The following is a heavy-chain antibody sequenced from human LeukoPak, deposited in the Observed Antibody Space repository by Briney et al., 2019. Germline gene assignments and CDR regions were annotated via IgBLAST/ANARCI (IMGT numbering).Heavy chain of an antibody. D-gene: IGHD6-19*01. CDR2: IQYDGSNK. CDR1: GFIFSSYG. CDR3: AKHEVAVAGTFWFDP. V-gene: IGHV3-30*02. J-gene: IGHJ5*02. Sequence: PGGSLRLSCAASGFIFSSYGMHWVRQVPGKGLEWVTFIQYDGSNKYYADSVKGRFTISRDNSKNTMYLQMNSLRAEDTAVYYCAKHEVAVAGTFWFDPWGQGTLVIVSS.